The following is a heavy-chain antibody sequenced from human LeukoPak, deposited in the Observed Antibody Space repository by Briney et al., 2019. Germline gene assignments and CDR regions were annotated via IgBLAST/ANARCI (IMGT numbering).Heavy chain of an antibody. CDR3: ARGVGNILTGYALDY. CDR2: INHSGST. V-gene: IGHV4-34*01. CDR1: GGSFSGYY. D-gene: IGHD3-9*01. Sequence: SETLSLTCVVYGGSFSGYYWSWIRQPPGKGLEWIGEINHSGSTTYNPSLKSRVTISVDTSKNQFSLKLSSVTAADTAVYYCARGVGNILTGYALDYWGQGTLVTVSS. J-gene: IGHJ4*02.